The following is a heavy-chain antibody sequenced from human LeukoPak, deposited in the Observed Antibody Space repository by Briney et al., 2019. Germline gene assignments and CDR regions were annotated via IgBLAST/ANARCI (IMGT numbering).Heavy chain of an antibody. V-gene: IGHV4-59*11. Sequence: SETLSLTCTVSGGSISSHYWSWIRQPPGKGLEWIGYIYYSGSTNYNPSLKSRVTISVDTSKNQFSLKLSSVTAADTAVYYSARVYCGGDCPSDWFDPWGQGTLVTVSS. J-gene: IGHJ5*02. D-gene: IGHD2-21*02. CDR3: ARVYCGGDCPSDWFDP. CDR1: GGSISSHY. CDR2: IYYSGST.